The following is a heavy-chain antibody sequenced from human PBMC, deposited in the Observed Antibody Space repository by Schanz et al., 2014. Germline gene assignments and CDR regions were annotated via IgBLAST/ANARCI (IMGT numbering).Heavy chain of an antibody. CDR1: GFTFSNAW. J-gene: IGHJ5*02. CDR3: STTPNFYASGTYSWFDP. V-gene: IGHV3-15*01. Sequence: EAQVVESGGCLVKPGGSLRLSCVASGFTFSNAWMNWVRQGPGNRLEWVGRIKSRSDGGTTDYAAPVKGRFIISRDDSRNTLYLQMSGLKTEDTAVYYCSTTPNFYASGTYSWFDPWGQGTLVTVSS. D-gene: IGHD3-10*01. CDR2: IKSRSDGGTT.